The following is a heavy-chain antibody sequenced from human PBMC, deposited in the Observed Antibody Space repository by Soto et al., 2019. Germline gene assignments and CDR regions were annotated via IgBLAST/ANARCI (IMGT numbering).Heavy chain of an antibody. Sequence: EVQLVESGGGLVQPGGSLRLSCAASGFTFSSYAMHWVRQAPGKGLEYVSVISGNGDSTYYANSVKGRFTISRDNSKNTLYLQMGSLRTEDMAVYYCARRGSGLYFAYWGQGTLVTVSS. CDR3: ARRGSGLYFAY. D-gene: IGHD3-10*01. V-gene: IGHV3-64*01. J-gene: IGHJ4*02. CDR1: GFTFSSYA. CDR2: ISGNGDST.